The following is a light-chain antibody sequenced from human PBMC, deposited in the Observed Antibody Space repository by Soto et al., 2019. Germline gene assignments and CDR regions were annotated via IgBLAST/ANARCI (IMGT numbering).Light chain of an antibody. J-gene: IGKJ4*01. V-gene: IGKV2-28*01. CDR2: LGS. CDR1: QSLLHSNGYNY. CDR3: MQALQTPLT. Sequence: DIVMPQSPLSLPVTPGEPASISCRSSQSLLHSNGYNYLDWYLQKPGQSPQLLIYLGSNRASGVPDRFSGSGSGTDFTLKITRVEAADVRVYYCMQALQTPLTFGGGTKVEIK.